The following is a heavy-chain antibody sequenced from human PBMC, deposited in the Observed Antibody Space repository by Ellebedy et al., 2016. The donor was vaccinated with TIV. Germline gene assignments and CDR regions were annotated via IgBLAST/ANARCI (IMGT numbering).Heavy chain of an antibody. J-gene: IGHJ4*01. Sequence: SETLSLXXSVSLSRGSISSGGHYWSWIRQHPGKGLEWIGNIYYSGTTYYNPSLRSRVTISVDTSKNQFSLKMNSVTAADTAVYHCARALWSRVSGSYYGDHWGPGTLVTVSS. CDR3: ARALWSRVSGSYYGDH. V-gene: IGHV4-31*03. CDR1: LSRGSISSGGHY. D-gene: IGHD3-10*01. CDR2: IYYSGTT.